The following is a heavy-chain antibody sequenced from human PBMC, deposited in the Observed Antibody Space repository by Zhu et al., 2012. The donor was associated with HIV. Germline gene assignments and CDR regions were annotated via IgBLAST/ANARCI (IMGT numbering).Heavy chain of an antibody. CDR1: GASISSYY. CDR2: IYTSGST. CDR3: ARENINQFLKDNFDY. Sequence: QVQLQESGPGLVKPSETLSLTCTVSGASISSYYWSWIRQPAGKGLEWIGRIYTSGSTDYNPSLKSRVAMSVDMSKSQFSLKLSSVTAADTAVYYCARENINQFLKDNFDYWGQGTLITVSS. V-gene: IGHV4-4*07. J-gene: IGHJ4*02.